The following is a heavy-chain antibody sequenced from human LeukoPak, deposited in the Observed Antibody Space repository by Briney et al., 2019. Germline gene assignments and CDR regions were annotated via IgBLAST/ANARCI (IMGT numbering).Heavy chain of an antibody. J-gene: IGHJ6*02. Sequence: ASVKVSCKASGYTFTGYYVHWVRQAPGQGLEWMGWTNPNSGGTNYAQKFQGWVTMTRDTSISTAYMELSRLRSDDTAVYYCARARITMVRGAPRYYGMDVWGQGTTVTVSS. V-gene: IGHV1-2*04. CDR3: ARARITMVRGAPRYYGMDV. CDR2: TNPNSGGT. CDR1: GYTFTGYY. D-gene: IGHD3-10*01.